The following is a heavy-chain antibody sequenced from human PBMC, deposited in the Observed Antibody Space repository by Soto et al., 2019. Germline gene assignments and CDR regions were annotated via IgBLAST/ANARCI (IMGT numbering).Heavy chain of an antibody. Sequence: VASVKASCKASGYTFTGYYMHWVRQAPGQGLEWMGWINPNSGGTNYAQKFQGRVTMTRDTSISTAYMELSRLRSDATAVYYCEGVRIRCADWVFESSMNVWGKGTTVTVPS. D-gene: IGHD3-9*01. CDR1: GYTFTGYY. V-gene: IGHV1-2*02. CDR3: EGVRIRCADWVFESSMNV. J-gene: IGHJ6*04. CDR2: INPNSGGT.